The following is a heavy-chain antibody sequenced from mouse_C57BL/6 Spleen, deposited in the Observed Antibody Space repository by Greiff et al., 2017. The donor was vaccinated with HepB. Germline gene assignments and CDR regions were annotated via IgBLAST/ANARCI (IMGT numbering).Heavy chain of an antibody. J-gene: IGHJ4*01. CDR2: IHPNSGST. D-gene: IGHD2-4*01. CDR3: ARSGTMIPYYAMDY. CDR1: GYTFTSYW. Sequence: VQLQQPGAELVKPGASVKLSCKASGYTFTSYWMHWVKQRPGQGLEWIGMIHPNSGSTNYNEKCKSKATLTVDKSSSTAYMQLSSLTSEDSAVYYCARSGTMIPYYAMDYWGQGTSVTVSS. V-gene: IGHV1-64*01.